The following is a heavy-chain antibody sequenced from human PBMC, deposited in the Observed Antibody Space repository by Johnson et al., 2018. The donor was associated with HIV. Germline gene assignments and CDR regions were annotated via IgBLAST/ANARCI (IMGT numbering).Heavy chain of an antibody. V-gene: IGHV3-30*18. CDR1: GFTFSSYG. J-gene: IGHJ3*02. Sequence: QMLLVESGGGVVQPGRSLRLSCAASGFTFSSYGMHWVRQAPGKGLEWVAVISYDGSNKYYADSVKGRFTISRDNSKTTLYLQMNSLRAEDTAVYYCAKRVPSKQLVDAFDIWGQGTMVTVSS. CDR2: ISYDGSNK. D-gene: IGHD6-6*01. CDR3: AKRVPSKQLVDAFDI.